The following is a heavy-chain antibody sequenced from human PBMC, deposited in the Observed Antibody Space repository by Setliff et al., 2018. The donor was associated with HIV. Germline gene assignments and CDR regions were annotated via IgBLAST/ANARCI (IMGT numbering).Heavy chain of an antibody. CDR1: GLIFSSYE. CDR3: ARSGGDCSGISCYSLWFDP. Sequence: GGSLRLSCAASGLIFSSYEMNWVRQAPGKGLEWISVIYVGDTTYYADSVKGRFTISRDNSKNMLFLQTNSLRTEDTAVYYCARSGGDCSGISCYSLWFDPWGHGTLVTVSS. V-gene: IGHV3-53*01. CDR2: IYVGDTT. J-gene: IGHJ5*02. D-gene: IGHD2-15*01.